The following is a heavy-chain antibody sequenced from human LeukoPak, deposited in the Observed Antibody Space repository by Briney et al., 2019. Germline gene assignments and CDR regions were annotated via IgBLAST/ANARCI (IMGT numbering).Heavy chain of an antibody. Sequence: KFGESLKISCKGSGYNFTTYWIGWVRQMPGKGLEWMGIISPGDSDSRYSPSFQGQVTISVDKSISTANLHWSSLKASDTAMYYCARSACSTRSCSPSHYYFDFWGQGTLVTVSS. D-gene: IGHD2-15*01. CDR3: ARSACSTRSCSPSHYYFDF. J-gene: IGHJ4*02. CDR2: ISPGDSDS. CDR1: GYNFTTYW. V-gene: IGHV5-51*01.